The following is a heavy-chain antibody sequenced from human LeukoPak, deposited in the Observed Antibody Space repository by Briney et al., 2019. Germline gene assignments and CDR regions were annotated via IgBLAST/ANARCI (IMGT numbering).Heavy chain of an antibody. V-gene: IGHV1-18*01. CDR2: ISAYNGNT. CDR1: GYTFTRYG. CDR3: AREGKGVIDY. J-gene: IGHJ4*02. D-gene: IGHD2-21*01. Sequence: ASVTVSCKAFGYTFTRYGISWERQAPGQGLEWMGWISAYNGNTNYAQKLQGRVSMTTDTSTSTAYMELRSLRSDDTAVYYCAREGKGVIDYWGQGTLVTVSS.